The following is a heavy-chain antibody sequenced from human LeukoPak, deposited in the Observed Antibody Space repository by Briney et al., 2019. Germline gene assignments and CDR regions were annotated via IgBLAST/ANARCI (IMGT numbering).Heavy chain of an antibody. CDR1: GGTFSSYA. CDR3: ARGVVTPRDYYYYYMDV. D-gene: IGHD4-23*01. Sequence: ASVKVSCKASGGTFSSYAISWVRQAPGQGLEWMGGIIPIFGTANYAQKFQGRVTITADKSTSTAYVELSSLRSEDTAVYYCARGVVTPRDYYYYYMDVWGKGTTVTVSS. J-gene: IGHJ6*03. V-gene: IGHV1-69*06. CDR2: IIPIFGTA.